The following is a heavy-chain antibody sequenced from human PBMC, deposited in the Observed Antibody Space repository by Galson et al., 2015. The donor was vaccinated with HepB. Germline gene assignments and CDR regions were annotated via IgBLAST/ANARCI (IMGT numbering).Heavy chain of an antibody. Sequence: SLRLSCAASGFTFRTYPMNWVRQAPGKGLEWVSYISGSSGTIYYADSVKGRFTISRDNAKNSLFLQMNSLRDEDTAVYYCARVLGSSSWDGLLGYWGQGTLVTVSS. V-gene: IGHV3-48*02. D-gene: IGHD6-13*01. CDR2: ISGSSGTI. CDR3: ARVLGSSSWDGLLGY. CDR1: GFTFRTYP. J-gene: IGHJ4*02.